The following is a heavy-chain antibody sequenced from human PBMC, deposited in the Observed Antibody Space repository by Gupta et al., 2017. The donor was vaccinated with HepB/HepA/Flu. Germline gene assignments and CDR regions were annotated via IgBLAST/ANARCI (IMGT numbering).Heavy chain of an antibody. V-gene: IGHV1-2*04. CDR2: INPNSGGT. CDR3: AREIKTGTEAYYGMDV. D-gene: IGHD1-1*01. J-gene: IGHJ6*02. Sequence: MHWVRQAPGQGLEWMGWINPNSGGTNYAQKFQGWVTMTRDTSISTAYMELSRLRSDDTAVYYCAREIKTGTEAYYGMDVWGQGTTVTVSS.